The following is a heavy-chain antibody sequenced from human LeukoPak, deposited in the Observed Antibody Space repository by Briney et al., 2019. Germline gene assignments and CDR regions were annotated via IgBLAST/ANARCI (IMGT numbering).Heavy chain of an antibody. J-gene: IGHJ4*02. V-gene: IGHV1-18*01. Sequence: GASVKVSCKASGYTFTSYGISWVRQAPGQGLEWMGWISAYNGNTNYAQKLQGRVTMTTDTSTSTAYMELSSLRSEDTAVYYCARSPLRYDPCDYWGQGTLVTVSS. CDR2: ISAYNGNT. D-gene: IGHD4-17*01. CDR3: ARSPLRYDPCDY. CDR1: GYTFTSYG.